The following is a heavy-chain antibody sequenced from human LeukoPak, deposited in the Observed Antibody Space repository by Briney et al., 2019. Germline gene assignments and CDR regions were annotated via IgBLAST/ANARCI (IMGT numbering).Heavy chain of an antibody. CDR1: GFTFDDYG. Sequence: GGSLRLSCAASGFTFDDYGMSWVRQAPGKGLEWVSGINWNGGSTGYADSVKGRFTISRDNAKNSLYLQMNSLRAEDTALYYCAKDLENLDSSGLFDYWGQGTLVTVSS. J-gene: IGHJ4*02. V-gene: IGHV3-20*04. CDR3: AKDLENLDSSGLFDY. D-gene: IGHD3-22*01. CDR2: INWNGGST.